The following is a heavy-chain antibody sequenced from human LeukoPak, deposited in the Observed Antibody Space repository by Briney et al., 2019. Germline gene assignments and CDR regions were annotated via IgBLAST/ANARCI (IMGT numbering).Heavy chain of an antibody. CDR1: GFTFSSYG. CDR3: AKDLRFLEWLPGGFDY. CDR2: IRYDGSNK. Sequence: PGGSLRLSCAASGFTFSSYGMHWVRQAPGKGLEWVAFIRYDGSNKYYADSVKGRFTISRDNSKNTLYLQMNSLRAEDTAVYYCAKDLRFLEWLPGGFDYWGQGTLVTVSS. V-gene: IGHV3-30*02. D-gene: IGHD3-3*01. J-gene: IGHJ4*02.